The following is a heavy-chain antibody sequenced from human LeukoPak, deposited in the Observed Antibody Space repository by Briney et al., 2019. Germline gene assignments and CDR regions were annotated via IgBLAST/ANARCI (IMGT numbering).Heavy chain of an antibody. CDR1: GGSFSGYY. D-gene: IGHD2-2*01. Sequence: SETLSLTCAVYGGSFSGYYWSWIRQPPGKGLEWIGSIYHSGSTYYNPSLKSRVTISVDTSKNQFSLKLSSVTAADTAMYYCARNIVVVPTVTGAFDVWGQGTMVTVSS. V-gene: IGHV4-34*01. CDR3: ARNIVVVPTVTGAFDV. CDR2: IYHSGST. J-gene: IGHJ3*01.